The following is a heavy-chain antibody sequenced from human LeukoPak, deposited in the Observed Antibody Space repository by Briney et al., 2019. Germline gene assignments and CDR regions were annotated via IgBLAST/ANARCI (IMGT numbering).Heavy chain of an antibody. CDR2: VYYSGTT. CDR1: GGSFSDYY. CDR3: ARGTLYSGWSYYFDY. V-gene: IGHV4-34*01. J-gene: IGHJ4*02. D-gene: IGHD6-19*01. Sequence: PSETPSLTCAVYGGSFSDYYWGWIRQPPGKALEWIGSVYYSGTTSYNPSLKSRVTISVDMPKNHFSLRLSSVTAADTAMYYCARGTLYSGWSYYFDYWGQGGQVTVSS.